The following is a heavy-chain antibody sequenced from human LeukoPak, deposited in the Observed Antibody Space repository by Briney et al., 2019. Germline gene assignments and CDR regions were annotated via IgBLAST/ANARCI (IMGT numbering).Heavy chain of an antibody. CDR1: GFTFSSYW. J-gene: IGHJ4*02. Sequence: GGSLRLSCAASGFTFSSYWMSWVRQAPGKGLEWVANIKQDGSEKYYVDSVKGRFTISRDNAQNSLFLQMNSLRAEDTAVYYCASSLYGSGSYYNFDYWGQGTLVTVSS. CDR3: ASSLYGSGSYYNFDY. D-gene: IGHD3-10*01. CDR2: IKQDGSEK. V-gene: IGHV3-7*01.